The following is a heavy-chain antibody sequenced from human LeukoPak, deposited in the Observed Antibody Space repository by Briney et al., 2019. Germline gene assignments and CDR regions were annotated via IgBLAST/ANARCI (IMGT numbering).Heavy chain of an antibody. J-gene: IGHJ4*02. CDR3: ARLSQDIVVVPAARPTLNFDY. Sequence: GGSLRLSCAASGFTFSSYSMNWVRQAPGKGLEWVSSISSSSSYIYYADSVKGRFTISRDNAKNSLYLQMNSLRAEDTAVYYCARLSQDIVVVPAARPTLNFDYWGQGTLVTVSS. D-gene: IGHD2-2*01. V-gene: IGHV3-21*01. CDR2: ISSSSSYI. CDR1: GFTFSSYS.